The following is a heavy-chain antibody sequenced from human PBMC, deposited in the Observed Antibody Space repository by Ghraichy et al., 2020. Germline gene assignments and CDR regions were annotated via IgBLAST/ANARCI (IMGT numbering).Heavy chain of an antibody. Sequence: ASVKVSCKASGYTFTSYGISWVRQAPGQGLEWMGWISAYNGNTNYAQKLQGRVTMTTDTSTSTAYMELRSLRSDDTAVYYCARDLYSSFPSGNAFDIWGQGTMVTVSS. CDR2: ISAYNGNT. CDR1: GYTFTSYG. J-gene: IGHJ3*02. V-gene: IGHV1-18*04. CDR3: ARDLYSSFPSGNAFDI. D-gene: IGHD6-19*01.